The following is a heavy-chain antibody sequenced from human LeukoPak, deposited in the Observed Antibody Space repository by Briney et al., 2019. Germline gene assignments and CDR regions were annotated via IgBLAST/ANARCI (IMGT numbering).Heavy chain of an antibody. Sequence: ASVKVSCKTSGYTFTNYGISWVRQAPGQGLEWMGWISGYNGDTNYAQKVQGRVTMTTDKSTSTAYMELRSLRAEDTALYYCAKDKSSTIAAAGDYWGQGTLVTVSS. CDR1: GYTFTNYG. V-gene: IGHV1-18*01. CDR3: AKDKSSTIAAAGDY. D-gene: IGHD6-13*01. CDR2: ISGYNGDT. J-gene: IGHJ4*02.